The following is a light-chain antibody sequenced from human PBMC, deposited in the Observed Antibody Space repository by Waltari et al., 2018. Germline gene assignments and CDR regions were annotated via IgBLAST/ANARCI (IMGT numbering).Light chain of an antibody. J-gene: IGKJ1*01. Sequence: EIVLTQSPGTLSLSPGERATLSCRATESVPANYLAWYQQKPGQAPRLLISGASSRATCIPDRFSGRGSGTDFTLTIARLEPEDFALYYCQQYGETPWTFGQGTKVDLK. CDR3: QQYGETPWT. CDR2: GAS. V-gene: IGKV3-20*01. CDR1: ESVPANY.